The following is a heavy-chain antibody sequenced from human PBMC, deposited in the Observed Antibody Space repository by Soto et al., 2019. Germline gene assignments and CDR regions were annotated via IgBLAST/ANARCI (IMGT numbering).Heavy chain of an antibody. D-gene: IGHD2-8*01. J-gene: IGHJ4*02. CDR1: GGSISSRGSMSGRSFY. V-gene: IGHV4-39*01. Sequence: QLQLQESGPGLVKPSETLSLTCTVSGGSISSRGSMSGRSFYWGWLRQPPGKGLEWIARISYSDGSLYNSPLKSRLTISVDTSKNQFSLSLRSVTAAGTAVYYCASHRTFWPFDYWGQGTVVTVSS. CDR3: ASHRTFWPFDY. CDR2: ISYSDGS.